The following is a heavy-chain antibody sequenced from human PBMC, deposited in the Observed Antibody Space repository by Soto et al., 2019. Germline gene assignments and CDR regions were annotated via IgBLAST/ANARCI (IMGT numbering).Heavy chain of an antibody. CDR1: GGSISSYY. CDR2: IYYSGST. V-gene: IGHV4-59*01. CDR3: AGGYLSVATFDY. J-gene: IGHJ4*02. D-gene: IGHD6-19*01. Sequence: SETLSLTCTVSGGSISSYYWSWIRQPPGKGLEWIGYIYYSGSTNYNPSLKSRVTISVDTSKNQFSLKLSSVTAADTAVYYCAGGYLSVATFDYWGQGTLVTVSS.